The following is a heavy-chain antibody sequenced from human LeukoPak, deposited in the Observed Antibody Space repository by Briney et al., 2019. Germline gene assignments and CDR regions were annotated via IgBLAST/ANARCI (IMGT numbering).Heavy chain of an antibody. CDR3: ARPLMYYYGSETYFWFDP. J-gene: IGHJ5*02. D-gene: IGHD3-10*01. CDR1: GFTFSRYS. CDR2: ISSSSSYI. V-gene: IGHV3-21*01. Sequence: GGSLRLSCAASGFTFSRYSMNWVRQAPGKGLEWVSSISSSSSYIYYAGSVKGRFTISRDNAKNSLYLQMNSLRAEDTAVFYCARPLMYYYGSETYFWFDPWGQGTLVTVSS.